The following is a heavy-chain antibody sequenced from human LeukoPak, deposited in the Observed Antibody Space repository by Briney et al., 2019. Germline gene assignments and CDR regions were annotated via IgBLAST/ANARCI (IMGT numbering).Heavy chain of an antibody. D-gene: IGHD3-16*01. V-gene: IGHV4-61*02. J-gene: IGHJ6*03. CDR2: IYTSGST. Sequence: SETLSLTCTVSGGSISSGSYYWSWIRQPAGKGLEWIGRIYTSGSTNYNPSLKSRVTISVDTSKNQFSLKLSSVTAADTAVYYCARETTFVHYYYMDVWGKGTTVTVSS. CDR1: GGSISSGSYY. CDR3: ARETTFVHYYYMDV.